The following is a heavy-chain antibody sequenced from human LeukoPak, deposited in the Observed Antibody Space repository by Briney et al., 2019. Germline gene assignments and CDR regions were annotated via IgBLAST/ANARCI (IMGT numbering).Heavy chain of an antibody. V-gene: IGHV4-39*07. D-gene: IGHD3-22*01. J-gene: IGHJ6*03. CDR2: IFYSGST. CDR1: GGSISTSNYY. CDR3: ARQRMDYDSSGIYYYYMDV. Sequence: SETLSLTCTVSGGSISTSNYYWGWIRQPPGKGLEWIGNIFYSGSTYYSPSLRSRVTISLDTSRNQFSLKLNSVTAADTAVYYCARQRMDYDSSGIYYYYMDVWGKGTTVTISS.